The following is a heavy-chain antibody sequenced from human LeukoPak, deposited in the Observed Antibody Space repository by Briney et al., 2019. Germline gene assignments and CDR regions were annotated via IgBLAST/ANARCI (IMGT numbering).Heavy chain of an antibody. CDR1: GYTFTIYG. D-gene: IGHD3-22*01. V-gene: IGHV1-18*01. CDR3: ARDSASSGNFDY. CDR2: ISAYNGNT. J-gene: IGHJ4*02. Sequence: ASVKVSCTASGYTFTIYGISWVRQAPGQGLEWMGWISAYNGNTNYAQKLQGRVTMTTNTSTSTAYMELRSLRSDDTAVYYCARDSASSGNFDYWGQGTLVTVSS.